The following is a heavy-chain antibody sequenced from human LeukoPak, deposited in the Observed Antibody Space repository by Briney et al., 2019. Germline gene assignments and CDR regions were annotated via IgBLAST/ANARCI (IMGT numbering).Heavy chain of an antibody. CDR1: GYTFTSYG. Sequence: GASLKVSCTASGYTFTSYGISWVRQAPGQGLEWMGWISSDNGNTNYAQTLQGRVTMSTDTSTSTVYLELSSLRADDTAVYYCARHRELPSDFDYWGQGTLVPVSS. V-gene: IGHV1-18*01. D-gene: IGHD2-15*01. CDR3: ARHRELPSDFDY. CDR2: ISSDNGNT. J-gene: IGHJ4*02.